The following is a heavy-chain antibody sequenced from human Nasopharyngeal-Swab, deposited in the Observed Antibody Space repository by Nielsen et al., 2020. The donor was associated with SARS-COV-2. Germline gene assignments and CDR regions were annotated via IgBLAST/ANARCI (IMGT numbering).Heavy chain of an antibody. D-gene: IGHD3-10*01. CDR2: ISGSGGST. Sequence: GESLKISCAASGITFSNYAMSWVRQAPGKGLEWVSAISGSGGSTYYADSVKGRFTLSRDNSKNTLYLQMNSLRVEDTAVYYCAKASVDYSGSGSYSDYWGQGTLVTVS. CDR1: GITFSNYA. V-gene: IGHV3-23*01. J-gene: IGHJ4*02. CDR3: AKASVDYSGSGSYSDY.